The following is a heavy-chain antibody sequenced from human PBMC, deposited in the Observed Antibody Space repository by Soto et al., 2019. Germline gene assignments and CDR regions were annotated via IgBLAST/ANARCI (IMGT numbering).Heavy chain of an antibody. V-gene: IGHV3-48*02. D-gene: IGHD3-3*01. Sequence: GGSLRLSCAASGFTFSSYSMNWVRQAPGKGLEWVSYISSSSSTIYYADSVKGRFTISRDNAKNSLYLQMNSLRDEETAVYYCARDRVMRDTIFGVVLAQNYYYGMDVWGQGTTVTVSS. CDR3: ARDRVMRDTIFGVVLAQNYYYGMDV. CDR1: GFTFSSYS. J-gene: IGHJ6*02. CDR2: ISSSSSTI.